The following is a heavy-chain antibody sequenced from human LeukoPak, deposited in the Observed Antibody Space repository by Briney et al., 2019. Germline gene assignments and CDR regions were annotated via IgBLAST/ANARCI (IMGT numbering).Heavy chain of an antibody. CDR3: ARDYYDSSGLDY. J-gene: IGHJ4*02. D-gene: IGHD3-22*01. CDR1: GGSISSYY. V-gene: IGHV4-4*07. CDR2: IYTSGST. Sequence: SETLSLTCTVSGGSISSYYWSWIRQPAGKGLEWIGRIYTSGSTNYNPSLKSRVIISVDTSKNQFSLKLSSVTAADSAVYYCARDYYDSSGLDYWGQGTLVTVSS.